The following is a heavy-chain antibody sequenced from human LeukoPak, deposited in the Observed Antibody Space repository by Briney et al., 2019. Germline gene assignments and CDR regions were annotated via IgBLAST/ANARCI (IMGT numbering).Heavy chain of an antibody. Sequence: KSSETPSLTCTVSGGSISSGGYYWSWIRQHPGKGLEWIGYIYYSGSTYYNPSLKSRVTISVDTSKNQFSLKLSSVTAADTAVYYCASHPKGHYDILTDDAFDIWGQGTMVTVSS. CDR3: ASHPKGHYDILTDDAFDI. CDR1: GGSISSGGYY. D-gene: IGHD3-9*01. CDR2: IYYSGST. V-gene: IGHV4-31*03. J-gene: IGHJ3*02.